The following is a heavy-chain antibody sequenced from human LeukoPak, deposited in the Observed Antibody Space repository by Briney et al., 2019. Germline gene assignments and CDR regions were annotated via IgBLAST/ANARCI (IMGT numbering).Heavy chain of an antibody. CDR3: ARALRARGWFDP. V-gene: IGHV4-30-2*01. CDR2: IYHSGST. D-gene: IGHD1-26*01. J-gene: IGHJ5*02. Sequence: SETLSLTCTVSGGSISSGGYYWSWIRQPPGKGLEWIGYIYHSGSTYYNPSLKSRVTISVDTSKNQFSLKLSSVTAADTAVYYCARALRARGWFDPWGQGTLVTVSS. CDR1: GGSISSGGYY.